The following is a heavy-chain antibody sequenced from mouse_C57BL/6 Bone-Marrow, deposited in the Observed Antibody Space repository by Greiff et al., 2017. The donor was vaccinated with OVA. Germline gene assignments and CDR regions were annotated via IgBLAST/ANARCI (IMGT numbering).Heavy chain of an antibody. J-gene: IGHJ3*01. CDR2: IDPEDGET. V-gene: IGHV14-2*01. Sequence: EVQLQESGAELVKPGASVKLSCTASGFNIKDYYMHWVKQRTEQGLEWIGRIDPEDGETKYAPKFQGKATITADTSSNTAYLQLSSLTSEDTAVYYCARRGAYYYDYDVGFAYWGQGTLVTVSA. D-gene: IGHD2-4*01. CDR1: GFNIKDYY. CDR3: ARRGAYYYDYDVGFAY.